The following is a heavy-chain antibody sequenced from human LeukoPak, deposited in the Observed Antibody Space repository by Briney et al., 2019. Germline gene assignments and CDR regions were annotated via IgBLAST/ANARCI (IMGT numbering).Heavy chain of an antibody. J-gene: IGHJ4*02. CDR3: ARAQLWLPFDY. CDR1: GGSITSYY. D-gene: IGHD5-18*01. CDR2: MHYSGGA. V-gene: IGHV4-59*08. Sequence: KPSETLSLTCTVSGGSITSYYWSWVRQPPGKGLEWTGYMHYSGGATYYPSLKSRVAMSIDASKNQFSLKLSSVTAADTAVYYCARAQLWLPFDYWGQGTLVTVSS.